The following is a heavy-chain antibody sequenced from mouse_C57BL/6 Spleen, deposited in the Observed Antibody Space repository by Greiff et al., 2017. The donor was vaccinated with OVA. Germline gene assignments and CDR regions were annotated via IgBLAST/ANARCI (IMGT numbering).Heavy chain of an antibody. V-gene: IGHV1-4*01. CDR1: GYTFTSYT. J-gene: IGHJ2*01. Sequence: QVQLKESGAELARPGASVKMSCKASGYTFTSYTMHWVKQRPGQGLEWIGYINPSSGYTKYNQKFKDKATLTADKSSSTAYMQLSSLTSEDSAVYYCARNYYGSSPNYFDYWGQGTTLTVSS. D-gene: IGHD1-1*01. CDR2: INPSSGYT. CDR3: ARNYYGSSPNYFDY.